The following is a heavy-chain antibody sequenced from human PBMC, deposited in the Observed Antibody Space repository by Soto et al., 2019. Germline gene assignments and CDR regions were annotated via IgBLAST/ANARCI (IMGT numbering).Heavy chain of an antibody. Sequence: PSQTLSLTCAISGDSVSSNSAAWNWIRQSPSRGLEWLGRTYYRSKWYNDYAVSVKSRITINPDTSKNQFSLQLNSVTPEDTAVYYCARVSETWLPGTSYGDYFDYWGQGTLVTVSS. J-gene: IGHJ4*02. V-gene: IGHV6-1*01. CDR1: GDSVSSNSAA. CDR2: TYYRSKWYN. CDR3: ARVSETWLPGTSYGDYFDY. D-gene: IGHD4-17*01.